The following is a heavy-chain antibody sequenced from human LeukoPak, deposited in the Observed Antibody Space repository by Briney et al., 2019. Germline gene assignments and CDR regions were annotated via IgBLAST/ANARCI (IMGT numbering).Heavy chain of an antibody. V-gene: IGHV3-48*03. Sequence: GGSLRLSCAASGFTFSSYEMNWDRQAPGKGLEWVSYISSSGSTIYYADSVKGRFTISRDNAKNSLYLQMNSLRAEDTAVYYCAREELRGYSYGYLLTKHGYYYGMDVWGQGTTVTVSS. D-gene: IGHD5-18*01. CDR3: AREELRGYSYGYLLTKHGYYYGMDV. CDR1: GFTFSSYE. CDR2: ISSSGSTI. J-gene: IGHJ6*02.